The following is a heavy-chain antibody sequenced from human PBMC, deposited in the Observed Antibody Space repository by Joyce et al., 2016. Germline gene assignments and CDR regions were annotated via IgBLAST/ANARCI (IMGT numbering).Heavy chain of an antibody. CDR2: ISSNRNYI. Sequence: EVRLVESGGGLVRPGGSLRLSCAASGFTFSSYSMNWVCQAQGKGLEWVSFISSNRNYIYYADSVKGRFTISRDNAKSSLFLQMDSLRAEDTAVYYCARNSAPRASTYYGLDVWGQGTTVTVSS. CDR1: GFTFSSYS. D-gene: IGHD5/OR15-5a*01. J-gene: IGHJ6*02. CDR3: ARNSAPRASTYYGLDV. V-gene: IGHV3-21*01.